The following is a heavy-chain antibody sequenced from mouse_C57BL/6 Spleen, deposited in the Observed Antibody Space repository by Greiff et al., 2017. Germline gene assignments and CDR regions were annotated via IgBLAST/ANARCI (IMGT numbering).Heavy chain of an antibody. CDR2: IYPGDGDT. D-gene: IGHD1-1*01. V-gene: IGHV1-82*01. CDR1: GYAFSSSW. J-gene: IGHJ2*01. CDR3: ARGRAVVAPSYFDY. Sequence: QVQLKESGPELVKPGASVKISCKASGYAFSSSWMNWVKQRPGKGLEWIGRIYPGDGDTNYNGKFKGKATLTADKSSSTAYMQLSSLTSEDSAVYVCARGRAVVAPSYFDYWGQGTTLTVAS.